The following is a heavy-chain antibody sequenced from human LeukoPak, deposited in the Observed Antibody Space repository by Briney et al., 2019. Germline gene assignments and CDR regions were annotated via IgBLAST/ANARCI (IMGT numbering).Heavy chain of an antibody. CDR2: IYPGDSDT. J-gene: IGHJ4*02. CDR3: ATLWGQQLYNFFDY. Sequence: PGESLKISCRASENSFSTNWIGWVRQMPGKGLEWMGVIYPGDSDTRYSPSFQGQVTMSADKSISTAYLQWSSLKASDSAMYYCATLWGQQLYNFFDYWGQGTLVTVSS. CDR1: ENSFSTNW. V-gene: IGHV5-51*01. D-gene: IGHD4-11*01.